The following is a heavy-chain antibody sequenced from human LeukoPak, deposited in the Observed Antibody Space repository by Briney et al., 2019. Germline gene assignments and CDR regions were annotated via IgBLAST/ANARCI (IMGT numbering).Heavy chain of an antibody. D-gene: IGHD3-10*01. CDR3: AKNIYYYGSGSYLDY. CDR1: GFTFSSYA. J-gene: IGHJ4*02. CDR2: ISGSGGST. Sequence: GGSPRLSCAASGFTFSSYAMSWVRQAPGKGLEWVSAISGSGGSTYYADSVKGRFTISRDNSKNTLYLQMNSLRAEDTAVYYCAKNIYYYGSGSYLDYWGQGTLVTVSS. V-gene: IGHV3-23*01.